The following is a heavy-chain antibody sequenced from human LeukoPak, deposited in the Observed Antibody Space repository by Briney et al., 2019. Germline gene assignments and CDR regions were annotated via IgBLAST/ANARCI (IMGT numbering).Heavy chain of an antibody. V-gene: IGHV1-2*02. D-gene: IGHD2-15*01. Sequence: GASVKVSCKASGYTSTGYYMHWVRQAPGQGLEWMGWINPNSGGTNYAQKFQGRVTMTRDTSISTAYMELSRLRSDDTAVYYCARDLGCSGGSCYFEIMALYYFDYWGQGTLVTVSS. J-gene: IGHJ4*02. CDR1: GYTSTGYY. CDR2: INPNSGGT. CDR3: ARDLGCSGGSCYFEIMALYYFDY.